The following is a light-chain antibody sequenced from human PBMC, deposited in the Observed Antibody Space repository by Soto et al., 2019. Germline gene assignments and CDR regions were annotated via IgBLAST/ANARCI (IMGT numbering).Light chain of an antibody. CDR3: QQLNSFPPT. Sequence: DIQLTQSPSFLSASVGDRVTITCRASQGISSYLAWYQQKPGKAPQLLIYAASTLQSGVPSRFSGSGSGTEFTLTISSLQPEDFATYYCQQLNSFPPTFGQGTRLEMK. J-gene: IGKJ5*01. CDR2: AAS. CDR1: QGISSY. V-gene: IGKV1-9*01.